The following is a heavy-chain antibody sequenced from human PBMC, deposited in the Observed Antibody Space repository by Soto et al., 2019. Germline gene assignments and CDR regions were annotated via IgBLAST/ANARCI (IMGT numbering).Heavy chain of an antibody. D-gene: IGHD5-12*01. CDR3: ARDNPSGYGDC. CDR1: GFTFSSHS. V-gene: IGHV3-48*01. Sequence: EVQLVESGGGLVQPGGSLRLSCAASGFTFSSHSMNWVRQAPGKGLEWVSYISSSSSTIYYAGSVKGRFTISRDNAKNSLSLQRNSLGAEDTAGDYGARDNPSGYGDCWGQGTLVTVSS. J-gene: IGHJ4*02. CDR2: ISSSSSTI.